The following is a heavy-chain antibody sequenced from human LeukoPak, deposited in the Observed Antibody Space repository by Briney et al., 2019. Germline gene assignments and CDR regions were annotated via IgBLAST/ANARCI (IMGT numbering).Heavy chain of an antibody. J-gene: IGHJ4*02. V-gene: IGHV6-1*01. D-gene: IGHD6-19*01. Sequence: PSQTLSLTCAISGDSVSSNSAAWNWIRQSPSRGLEWLGRTYYRSKWYNDYAVSVKSRITINPDTSKNQFSLQLNSVTPEDTAVYFCAKDEWVVRGGGFDYWGQGTLVTVSS. CDR2: TYYRSKWYN. CDR1: GDSVSSNSAA. CDR3: AKDEWVVRGGGFDY.